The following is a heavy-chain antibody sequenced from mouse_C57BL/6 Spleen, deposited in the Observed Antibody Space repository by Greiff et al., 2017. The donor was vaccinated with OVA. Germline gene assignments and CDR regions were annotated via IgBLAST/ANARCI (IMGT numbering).Heavy chain of an antibody. D-gene: IGHD2-1*01. CDR3: ARGDGNYGWCAY. J-gene: IGHJ3*01. Sequence: QVQLQQPGTELVKPGASVKLSCKASGYPFTSYWMHWVKQRPGQGLEWIGNINPSNGGTNYNEKFKSKATLTVDKSSSTAYMQLSSLTSEYSAVYYCARGDGNYGWCAYWGQGTLVTVSA. CDR2: INPSNGGT. CDR1: GYPFTSYW. V-gene: IGHV1-53*01.